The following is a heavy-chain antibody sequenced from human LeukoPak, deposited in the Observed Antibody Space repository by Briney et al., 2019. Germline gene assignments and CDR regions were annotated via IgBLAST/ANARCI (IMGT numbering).Heavy chain of an antibody. CDR3: ARGVRDIVVVPAANGHNWFYP. D-gene: IGHD2-2*01. CDR1: GGSISSSSYY. V-gene: IGHV4-39*07. Sequence: SETLSLTCTVSGGSISSSSYYWGWIRQTPGKGLEWIGSIYYSGSTYYNPSLKSRVTISVDRSKNQFSLKLSSVTAADTAVYYCARGVRDIVVVPAANGHNWFYPWGQGTLVTVSS. J-gene: IGHJ5*02. CDR2: IYYSGST.